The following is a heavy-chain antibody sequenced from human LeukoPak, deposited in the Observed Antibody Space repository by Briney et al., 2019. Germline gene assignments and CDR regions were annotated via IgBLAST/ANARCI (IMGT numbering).Heavy chain of an antibody. CDR2: IYYSGST. CDR3: ARVSRHYYDSSGYYNWFDP. CDR1: GGSISSGCYY. J-gene: IGHJ5*02. Sequence: SETLSLTCTVSGGSISSGCYYWRWIRQHPGKGLEWIGYIYYSGSTYYNPSLKSRVTISVDTSKNQFSLKLSSVTAADTAVYYCARVSRHYYDSSGYYNWFDPWGQGTLVTVSP. D-gene: IGHD3-22*01. V-gene: IGHV4-31*03.